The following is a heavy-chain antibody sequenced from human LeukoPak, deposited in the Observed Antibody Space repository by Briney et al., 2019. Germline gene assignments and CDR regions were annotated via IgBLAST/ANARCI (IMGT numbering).Heavy chain of an antibody. CDR2: FDPEDGET. J-gene: IGHJ4*02. CDR1: GGTFSSYA. Sequence: ASVKVSCKASGGTFSSYAISWVRQAPGQGLEWMGGFDPEDGETIYAQKFQGRVTMTEDTSTDTAYMELSSLRSEDTAVYYCATRLNYDYVRTIDYWGQGTLVTVSS. V-gene: IGHV1-24*01. D-gene: IGHD3-16*01. CDR3: ATRLNYDYVRTIDY.